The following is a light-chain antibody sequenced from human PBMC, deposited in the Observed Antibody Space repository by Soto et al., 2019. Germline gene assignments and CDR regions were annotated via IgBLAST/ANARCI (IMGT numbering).Light chain of an antibody. CDR1: SSDIGIYNF. CDR3: SSYAGSSNV. V-gene: IGLV2-8*01. CDR2: EVN. Sequence: QSALTQPASVSGSPGQSMTIFCTGTSSDIGIYNFVSWYQQHPGKAPKLMIYEVNKRPSGVPDRFSGSKSGNTASLTVSGLQAEDEADYYCSSYAGSSNVFGTGTKLTVL. J-gene: IGLJ1*01.